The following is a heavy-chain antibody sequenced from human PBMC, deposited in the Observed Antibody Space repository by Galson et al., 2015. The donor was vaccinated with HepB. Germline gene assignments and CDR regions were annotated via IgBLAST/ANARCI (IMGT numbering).Heavy chain of an antibody. J-gene: IGHJ6*02. CDR2: ISSSSSTI. CDR3: ARDIVLMVYAPSYYGMDV. Sequence: MNWVRQAPGKGLEWVSYISSSSSTIYYADSVKGRFTISRDNAKNSLYLQMNSLRAEDTAVYYCARDIVLMVYAPSYYGMDVWGQGTTVTVSS. D-gene: IGHD2-8*01. V-gene: IGHV3-48*01.